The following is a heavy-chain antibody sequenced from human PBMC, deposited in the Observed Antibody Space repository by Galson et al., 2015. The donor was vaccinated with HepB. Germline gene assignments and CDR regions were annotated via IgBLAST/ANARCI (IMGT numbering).Heavy chain of an antibody. CDR1: GGTFSSYA. CDR2: IIPIFGIA. CDR3: VRGGGNSVSYYGMDV. V-gene: IGHV1-69*13. J-gene: IGHJ6*02. D-gene: IGHD4-23*01. Sequence: SVKVSCKASGGTFSSYAISWVRQAPGQGLEWMGGIIPIFGIANYAQKFQGRVTITADESTSTAYMELSSLRSEDTAVYYCVRGGGNSVSYYGMDVWGQGTTVTVSS.